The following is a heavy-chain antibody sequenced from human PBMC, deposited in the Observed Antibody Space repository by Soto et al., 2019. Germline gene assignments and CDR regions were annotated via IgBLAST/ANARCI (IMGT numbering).Heavy chain of an antibody. D-gene: IGHD6-13*01. CDR2: IYPDNSNT. Sequence: GESLKISWKGSGYFFAGYWIAWVRQMPGKGLEWMGIIYPDNSNTKYSRSFQGQVTISADKSSSTAYLQWSSLKASDTAIYYCARQGAAVPTVPLIWFDPWGQGTLVTVSS. CDR3: ARQGAAVPTVPLIWFDP. CDR1: GYFFAGYW. J-gene: IGHJ5*02. V-gene: IGHV5-51*01.